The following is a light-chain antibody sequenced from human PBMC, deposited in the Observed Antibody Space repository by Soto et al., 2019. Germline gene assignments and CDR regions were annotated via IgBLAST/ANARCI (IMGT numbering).Light chain of an antibody. J-gene: IGLJ1*01. CDR2: G. Sequence: QPVLTQPPSVSGAPGQRVTISCTGSSSNIGAGYPVHWYQQLPGTAPKLLVAGNRPSGVPDRFSVSKSGASASLAITGLQAEDEADYYCAAWDDSLNGLYVFGTGTKLTVL. CDR3: AAWDDSLNGLYV. V-gene: IGLV1-40*01. CDR1: SSNIGAGYP.